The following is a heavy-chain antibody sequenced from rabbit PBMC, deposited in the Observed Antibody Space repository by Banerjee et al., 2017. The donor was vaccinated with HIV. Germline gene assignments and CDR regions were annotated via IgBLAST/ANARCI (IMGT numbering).Heavy chain of an antibody. V-gene: IGHV1S40*01. CDR3: ARYLSGGGNGVDL. Sequence: QSLEESGGDLVKPGASLTLTCTVSGFSLNIYEMCWVRQAPGKGLEWIACIIIRSGNTYYASWAKGRFTISKTSSTTVTLQMTSLTAADTATYFCARYLSGGGNGVDLWGPDTLVTVS. J-gene: IGHJ6*01. D-gene: IGHD1-1*01. CDR2: IIIRSGNT. CDR1: GFSLNIYE.